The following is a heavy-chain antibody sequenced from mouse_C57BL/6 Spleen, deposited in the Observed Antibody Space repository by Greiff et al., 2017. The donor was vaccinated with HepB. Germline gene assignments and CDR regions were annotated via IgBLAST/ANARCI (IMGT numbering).Heavy chain of an antibody. J-gene: IGHJ4*01. CDR3: ARGGSNYDAMDY. Sequence: EVNVVESGGGLVKPGGSLKLSCAASGFTFSSYAMSWVRQTPEKRLEWVATISDGGSYTYYPDNVKGRFTISRDNAKNNLYLQMSHLKSEDTAMYYCARGGSNYDAMDYWGQGTSVTVSS. V-gene: IGHV5-4*03. CDR1: GFTFSSYA. D-gene: IGHD2-5*01. CDR2: ISDGGSYT.